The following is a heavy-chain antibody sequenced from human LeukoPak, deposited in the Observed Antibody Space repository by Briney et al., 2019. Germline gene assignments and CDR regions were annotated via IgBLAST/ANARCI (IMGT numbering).Heavy chain of an antibody. V-gene: IGHV4-31*03. J-gene: IGHJ6*02. CDR3: ARDKYCSSTSCYEGAYYYYGIDV. D-gene: IGHD2-2*01. CDR1: GGSISSGGYY. CDR2: IYYSGST. Sequence: SETLSLTCTVSGGSISSGGYYWSWIRQHPGKGLEWIGYIYYSGSTNYNPSLKSRVTISVDTSKNQFSLKLSSVTAADTAVYYCARDKYCSSTSCYEGAYYYYGIDVWGQGTTVTVSS.